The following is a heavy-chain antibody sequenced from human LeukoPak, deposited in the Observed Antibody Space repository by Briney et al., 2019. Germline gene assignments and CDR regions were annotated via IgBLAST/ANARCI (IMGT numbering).Heavy chain of an antibody. CDR1: GFTFSSYA. CDR3: ARGISMVRGVIANYYYYGTDV. CDR2: ISGSGGST. J-gene: IGHJ6*02. Sequence: GGSLRLSCAASGFTFSSYAMSWVRQAPGKGLEWVSAISGSGGSTYYADSVKGRFTISRDNSKNTLYLQMNSLRAEDTAVYYCARGISMVRGVIANYYYYGTDVWGQGTTVTVSS. V-gene: IGHV3-23*01. D-gene: IGHD3-10*01.